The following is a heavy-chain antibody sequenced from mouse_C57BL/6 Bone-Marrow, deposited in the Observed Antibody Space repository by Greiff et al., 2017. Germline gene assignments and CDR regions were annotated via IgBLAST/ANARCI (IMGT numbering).Heavy chain of an antibody. V-gene: IGHV5-17*01. J-gene: IGHJ2*01. D-gene: IGHD1-1*01. CDR3: ARGTTVVCFDY. CDR2: ISSGSSTI. Sequence: EVQLVESGGGLVKPGGSLKLSCAASGFTFSDYGMHWVRQAPEKGLEWVAYISSGSSTIYYADTGKGRFTISIDNAKNTLFLQMTSLRSEDTAMYYCARGTTVVCFDYWGQGTTLTVSS. CDR1: GFTFSDYG.